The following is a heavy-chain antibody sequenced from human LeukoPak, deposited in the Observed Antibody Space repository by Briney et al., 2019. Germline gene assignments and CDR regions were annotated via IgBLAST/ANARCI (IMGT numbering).Heavy chain of an antibody. V-gene: IGHV4-39*07. CDR2: IYYSGST. CDR3: AGTQWQKAPFDY. J-gene: IGHJ4*02. CDR1: GGSISSSSYS. Sequence: SETLSLTCTVSGGSISSSSYSWGWIRQPPGKGLEWIGSIYYSGSTYYNPSLKSRVTISLDTSKNQFSLKLSSVTAADTAVYYCAGTQWQKAPFDYWGQGPLVTVSS. D-gene: IGHD6-19*01.